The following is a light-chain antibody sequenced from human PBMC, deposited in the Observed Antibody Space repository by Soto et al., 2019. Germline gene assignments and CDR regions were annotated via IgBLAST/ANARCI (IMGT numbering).Light chain of an antibody. Sequence: EIVMTESPSTLSVSPGQRASLSCRASQSVSSYLAWYQQKPGQAPRLLIYAASTRATGLPARFSGSGSGTEFTLTISSLQSEDFAVYYCQQYGDSPATFGPGTKVDNK. J-gene: IGKJ3*01. CDR1: QSVSSY. V-gene: IGKV3-15*01. CDR2: AAS. CDR3: QQYGDSPAT.